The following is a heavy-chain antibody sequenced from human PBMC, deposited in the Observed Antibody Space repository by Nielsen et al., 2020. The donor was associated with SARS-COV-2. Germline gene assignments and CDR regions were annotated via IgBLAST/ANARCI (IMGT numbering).Heavy chain of an antibody. CDR2: IYYSGST. CDR1: GGSISSYY. J-gene: IGHJ6*02. CDR3: ARLYCSSTSCNCYYGMDV. Sequence: SETLSLTCTVSGGSISSYYWSWIRQPPGKGLEWIGYIYYSGSTNYNPSLKSRVTISVDTSKNQFSLKLSSVTAADTAVYYCARLYCSSTSCNCYYGMDVWGQGTTVTVSS. V-gene: IGHV4-59*01. D-gene: IGHD2-2*01.